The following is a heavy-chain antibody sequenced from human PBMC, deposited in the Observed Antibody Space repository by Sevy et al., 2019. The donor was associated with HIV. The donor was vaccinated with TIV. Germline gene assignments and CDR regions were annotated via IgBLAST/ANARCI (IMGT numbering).Heavy chain of an antibody. CDR2: ISSSSSYI. CDR1: GFTFSSYI. D-gene: IGHD2-2*01. V-gene: IGHV3-21*01. CDR3: ARKLRVPAETLYYFDY. J-gene: IGHJ4*02. Sequence: GGSLRLSCAASGFTFSSYIMNWVRQAPGKGLEWVSSISSSSSYIYYADSVKGRFTISRDNAKNSLYLQMNSLRAEDTAVYYCARKLRVPAETLYYFDYWGQGTLVTVSS.